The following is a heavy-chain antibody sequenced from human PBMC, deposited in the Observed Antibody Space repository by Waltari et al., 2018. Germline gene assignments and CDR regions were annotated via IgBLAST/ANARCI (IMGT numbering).Heavy chain of an antibody. D-gene: IGHD4-17*01. Sequence: QVQLVQSGAEVKKPGASVKVSCKASGYTFTSYYMHWVRQAPGQGLEWMGIINPSGGSTSDAQKFQGRVTRTRDTATSTVYMELSSLRSEDTAVYYCARDGNYGDSSTCTFDYWGQGTLVTVSS. CDR3: ARDGNYGDSSTCTFDY. CDR2: INPSGGST. V-gene: IGHV1-46*01. J-gene: IGHJ4*02. CDR1: GYTFTSYY.